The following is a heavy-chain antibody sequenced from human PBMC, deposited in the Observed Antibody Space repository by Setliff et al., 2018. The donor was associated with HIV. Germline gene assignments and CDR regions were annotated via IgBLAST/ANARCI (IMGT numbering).Heavy chain of an antibody. J-gene: IGHJ6*02. CDR3: ARSFPYYYESGGVYAMDV. Sequence: PGGSLRLSCAASGFTFEDYGMSWVRQVPGKGLEWVSGISWSGGGTGYAASVKGRFTISRDDAKNSLYLQMSSLRVEGTALYFCARSFPYYYESGGVYAMDVWGLGTTVTVSS. V-gene: IGHV3-20*04. CDR2: ISWSGGGT. CDR1: GFTFEDYG. D-gene: IGHD3-22*01.